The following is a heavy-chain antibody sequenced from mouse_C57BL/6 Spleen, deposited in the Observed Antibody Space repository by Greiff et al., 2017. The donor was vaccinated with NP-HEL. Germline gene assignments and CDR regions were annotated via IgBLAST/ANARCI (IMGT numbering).Heavy chain of an antibody. D-gene: IGHD3-2*02. CDR1: GYTFTSYW. CDR2: IHPSDSDT. V-gene: IGHV1-74*01. Sequence: QVQLKQPGAELVKPGASVKVSCKASGYTFTSYWMHWVKQRPGQGLEWIGRIHPSDSDTNYNQKFKGKATLTVDKSSSTAYMQLSSLTSEDSAVYYCASWARLYAMDYWGQGTSVTVSS. J-gene: IGHJ4*01. CDR3: ASWARLYAMDY.